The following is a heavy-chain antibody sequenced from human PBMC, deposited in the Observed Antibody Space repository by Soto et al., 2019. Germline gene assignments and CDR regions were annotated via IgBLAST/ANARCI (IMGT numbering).Heavy chain of an antibody. D-gene: IGHD1-1*01. Sequence: QITLKESGPTLVKPTQTLTLTYTFSGFSLNTDAVGVGWIRQPPGKALEWLALIYWDDDKRYSPGQKSRLTITKDASRNQVVLTLTNMDPADTATYYCAHVYWVAAGIRYYFDYWGQGTLVTVSS. CDR3: AHVYWVAAGIRYYFDY. V-gene: IGHV2-5*02. J-gene: IGHJ4*02. CDR1: GFSLNTDAVG. CDR2: IYWDDDK.